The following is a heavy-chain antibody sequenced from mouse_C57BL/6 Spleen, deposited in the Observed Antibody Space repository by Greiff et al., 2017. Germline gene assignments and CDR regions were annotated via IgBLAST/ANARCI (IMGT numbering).Heavy chain of an antibody. CDR2: INPYNGGP. Sequence: VQLQQSGPVLVKPGASVKMSCKASGYTFTDYYMNWVKQSHGKSLEWIGVINPYNGGPSYNQKFKGQATLTVDKSSSTAYMELNSLTSEDSAVYYCARWGRSGYIYARDYWGQGTSVTVSS. CDR3: ARWGRSGYIYARDY. V-gene: IGHV1-19*01. J-gene: IGHJ4*01. D-gene: IGHD3-2*02. CDR1: GYTFTDYY.